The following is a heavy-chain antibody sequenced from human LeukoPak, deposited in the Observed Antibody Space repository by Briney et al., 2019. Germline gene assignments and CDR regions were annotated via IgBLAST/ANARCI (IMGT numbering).Heavy chain of an antibody. V-gene: IGHV1-24*01. J-gene: IGHJ4*02. CDR3: ATAHKKYIGSYLALDY. D-gene: IGHD1-26*01. CDR1: GYTLTELS. Sequence: ASVKVSCKVSGYTLTELSMHWVRQARGKGLEWVGGFDPEDGETIYAQKFQGRVTMTEDTSTDTAYMELSSLRSEDTAVYYCATAHKKYIGSYLALDYWGQGTLVTVSS. CDR2: FDPEDGET.